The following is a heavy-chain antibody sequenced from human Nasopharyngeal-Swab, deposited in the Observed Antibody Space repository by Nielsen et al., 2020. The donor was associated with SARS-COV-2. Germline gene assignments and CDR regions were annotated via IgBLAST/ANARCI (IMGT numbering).Heavy chain of an antibody. V-gene: IGHV6-1*01. CDR1: GASVSSNSAA. J-gene: IGHJ5*02. Sequence: SETLSLTCAISGASVSSNSAAWNWIRQSPSRGLEWLGRTYYRSKWYNDYAVSVKSRITINPDTSKNQFSLQLNSVTPEDTAVYYCARSTMVRGVIQGGNWFDPWGQGTLVTVSS. CDR3: ARSTMVRGVIQGGNWFDP. D-gene: IGHD3-10*01. CDR2: TYYRSKWYN.